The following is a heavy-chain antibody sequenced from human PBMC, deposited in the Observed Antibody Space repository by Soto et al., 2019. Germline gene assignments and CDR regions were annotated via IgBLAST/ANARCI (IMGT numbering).Heavy chain of an antibody. CDR3: ARLVYDSSGYRPG. CDR2: IYYSGST. D-gene: IGHD3-22*01. J-gene: IGHJ4*02. CDR1: CGSISSSSYY. Sequence: PSETLSLTCTVACGSISSSSYYWGWIRQPPGKGLEWIGSIYYSGSTYYNPSLKSRVTISVDTSKNQFSLKLSSVIAADTAVYYCARLVYDSSGYRPGWGQGTLVTVSS. V-gene: IGHV4-39*01.